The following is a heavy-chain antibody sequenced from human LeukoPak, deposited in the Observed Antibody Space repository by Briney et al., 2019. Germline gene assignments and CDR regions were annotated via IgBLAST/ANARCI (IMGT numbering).Heavy chain of an antibody. D-gene: IGHD6-19*01. CDR1: GYSFTSYG. CDR2: ISAYNGNT. CDR3: ARGAVAGSGWFDP. V-gene: IGHV1-18*01. J-gene: IGHJ5*02. Sequence: GESLKISCKGSGYSFTSYGISWVRQAPGQGLEWMGWISAYNGNTNYAQKLQGRVTMTTDTSTSTAYMELRSLRSDDTAVYYCARGAVAGSGWFDPWGQGTLVTVSS.